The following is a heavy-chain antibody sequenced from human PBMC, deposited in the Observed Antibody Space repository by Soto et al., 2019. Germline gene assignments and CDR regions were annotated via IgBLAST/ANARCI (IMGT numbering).Heavy chain of an antibody. CDR1: GFTFSSYS. CDR3: ARTRYDILTGYYSREYNWFDP. Sequence: EVQLVESGGGLVQPGGSLRLSCAASGFTFSSYSMNWVRQAPGKWLEWVSYISSSSSTIYYADSVKGRFTISRDNAKNSLYLQMNSLRAEDTAVYYCARTRYDILTGYYSREYNWFDPWGQGTLVTVSS. J-gene: IGHJ5*02. D-gene: IGHD3-9*01. CDR2: ISSSSSTI. V-gene: IGHV3-48*01.